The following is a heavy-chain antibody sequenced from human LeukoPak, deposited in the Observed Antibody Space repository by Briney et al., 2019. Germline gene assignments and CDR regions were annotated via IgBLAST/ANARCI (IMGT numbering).Heavy chain of an antibody. D-gene: IGHD3-9*01. V-gene: IGHV3-23*01. CDR2: ISGGGDST. CDR3: AKDAVPYYDILTGYSDY. J-gene: IGHJ4*02. Sequence: GGSLRLSCVASGFTFSTYAMSWVRQAPGKGLEWVSGISGGGDSTYYADSVKGRFTISRDNSKNTLYLQMNSLRVEDTAVYFCAKDAVPYYDILTGYSDYWGLGTLVTVSS. CDR1: GFTFSTYA.